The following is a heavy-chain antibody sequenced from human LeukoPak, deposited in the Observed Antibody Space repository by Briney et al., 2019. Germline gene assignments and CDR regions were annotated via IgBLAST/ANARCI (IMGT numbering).Heavy chain of an antibody. CDR1: GFTFITVW. CDR3: ARDAAGYDP. CDR2: IKEDGTKK. Sequence: GRSLRLSSAASGFTFITVWMSWVRQTPGKGLEWVANIKEDGTKKYYVDSVKGRFTISRDNAENSLYLQMNSLRAEDTAVYYCARDAAGYDPWGQGTLVTVSS. D-gene: IGHD6-13*01. J-gene: IGHJ5*02. V-gene: IGHV3-7*01.